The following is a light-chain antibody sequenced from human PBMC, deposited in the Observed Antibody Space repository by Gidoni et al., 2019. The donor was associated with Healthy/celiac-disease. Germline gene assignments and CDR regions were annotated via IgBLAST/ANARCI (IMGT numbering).Light chain of an antibody. CDR2: DVS. CDR1: SSDVGGYNY. V-gene: IGLV2-14*01. CDR3: SSYTSSITRL. Sequence: QSALTQPASVSGSTGQSITSSCTGTSSDVGGYNYVSWYQQHPSKAPKLMIYDVSNRPSGVSNRFSCSKSCNTASLTLSWLQAEDEADYYCSSYTSSITRLFGGGTKLTVL. J-gene: IGLJ2*01.